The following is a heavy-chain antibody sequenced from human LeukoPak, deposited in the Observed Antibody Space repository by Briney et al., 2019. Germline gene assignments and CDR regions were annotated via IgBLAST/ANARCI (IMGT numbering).Heavy chain of an antibody. CDR1: GGSISSSSYY. V-gene: IGHV4-39*07. J-gene: IGHJ4*02. CDR3: ARDSGHIDY. CDR2: IYYSGST. Sequence: SETLSLTCTVSGGSISSSSYYWGWIRQPPGKGLEWIGSIYYSGSTYYNPSLKSRVTISVDTSKNQFSLKLSSVTAADTAVYYCARDSGHIDYWGQGTLVTVSS. D-gene: IGHD5-18*01.